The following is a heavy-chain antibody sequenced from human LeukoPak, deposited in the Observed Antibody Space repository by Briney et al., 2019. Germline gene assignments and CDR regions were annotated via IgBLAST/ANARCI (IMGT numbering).Heavy chain of an antibody. CDR1: GYTFTGYY. Sequence: GASVKVCCKASGYTFTGYYMHWVRQAPGQGLEWMGWINPNSGGTNYAQKFQGRVTMTRDTSISTAYMELSRLRSDDTAVYYCARAYYDFWSGYYRSWFDPWGQGTLVTVSS. D-gene: IGHD3-3*01. CDR3: ARAYYDFWSGYYRSWFDP. CDR2: INPNSGGT. J-gene: IGHJ5*02. V-gene: IGHV1-2*02.